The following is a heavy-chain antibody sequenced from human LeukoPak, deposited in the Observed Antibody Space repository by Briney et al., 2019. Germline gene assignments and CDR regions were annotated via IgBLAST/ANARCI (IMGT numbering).Heavy chain of an antibody. Sequence: ASVKVSCKASGYSFTDYYMHWVRQAPGQGLEWMGWINPNSGGTNYSQKFQGRITMTRDTSISTTYMELSRLISDDTAVYYCASGRQWLVGGDWFDPWGQGTLVTVSS. CDR2: INPNSGGT. J-gene: IGHJ5*02. V-gene: IGHV1-2*02. CDR1: GYSFTDYY. CDR3: ASGRQWLVGGDWFDP. D-gene: IGHD6-19*01.